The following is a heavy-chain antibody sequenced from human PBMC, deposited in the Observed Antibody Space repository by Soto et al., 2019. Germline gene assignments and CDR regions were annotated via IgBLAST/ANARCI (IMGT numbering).Heavy chain of an antibody. CDR3: AMGGTTVTDF. CDR1: GFTFNAYY. Sequence: QVQLVESGGGLVKPGGSLRLSCVASGFTFNAYYISWILQAPGKGLEWVSYISSSSGYTNYAESVKGRFTISRDNARNSRYLQMNSLRGEDTAGYYCAMGGTTVTDFWGQGTLVTVSS. V-gene: IGHV3-11*06. CDR2: ISSSSGYT. J-gene: IGHJ4*02. D-gene: IGHD4-17*01.